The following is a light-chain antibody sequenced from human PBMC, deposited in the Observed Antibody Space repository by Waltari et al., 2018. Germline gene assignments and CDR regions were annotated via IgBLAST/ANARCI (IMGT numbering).Light chain of an antibody. CDR2: DVS. CDR1: SSDVGAYNY. Sequence: QSALTQPASVSGSPGQSISISCTGTSSDVGAYNYVSCYQQHPGKAPRLIIFDVSSRPSGVSSRFSGSKSGNTASLTISGLQGEDEAKYYCASYVSYSTLELFGGGTSLTVL. CDR3: ASYVSYSTLEL. V-gene: IGLV2-14*03. J-gene: IGLJ3*02.